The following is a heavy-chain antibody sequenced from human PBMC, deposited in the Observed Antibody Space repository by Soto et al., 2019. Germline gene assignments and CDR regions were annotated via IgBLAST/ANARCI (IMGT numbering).Heavy chain of an antibody. CDR1: GFTFSSYG. CDR3: ARYDFWSGYPPRYYYGMDV. Sequence: PGGSLRLSCAASGFTFSSYGMHWVRQAPGKXLEWVAVIWYDGSNKYYADSVKGRFTISRDNSKNTLYLQMNSLRAEDTAVYYCARYDFWSGYPPRYYYGMDVWGQGTTVTVSS. CDR2: IWYDGSNK. V-gene: IGHV3-33*01. D-gene: IGHD3-3*01. J-gene: IGHJ6*02.